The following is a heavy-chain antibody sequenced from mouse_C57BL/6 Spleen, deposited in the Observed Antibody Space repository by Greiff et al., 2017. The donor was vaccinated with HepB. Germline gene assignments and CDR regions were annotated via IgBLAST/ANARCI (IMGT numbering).Heavy chain of an antibody. D-gene: IGHD2-2*01. CDR3: ARHGEGDGYGGYFDV. V-gene: IGHV2-6-1*01. J-gene: IGHJ1*03. CDR1: GFSLTSYG. CDR2: IWSDGST. Sequence: QVHVKQSGPGLVAPSQSLSITCTVSGFSLTSYGVHWVRQPPGKGLEWLVVIWSDGSTTYNSALKSRLSISKDNSKSQVFLKMNSLQTDDTAMYYCARHGEGDGYGGYFDVWGTGTTVTVSS.